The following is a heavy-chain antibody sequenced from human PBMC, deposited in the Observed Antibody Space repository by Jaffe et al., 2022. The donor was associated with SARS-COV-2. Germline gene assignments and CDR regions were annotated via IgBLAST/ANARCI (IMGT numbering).Heavy chain of an antibody. Sequence: QVQLVESGGGVVQPGRSLRLSCAASGFTFSSYGMHWVRQAPGKGLEWVAVISYDGSNKYYADSVKGRFTISRDNSKNTLYLQMNSLRAEDTAVYYCAKDPGLLYGMDVWGQGTTVTVSS. J-gene: IGHJ6*02. V-gene: IGHV3-30*18. CDR2: ISYDGSNK. CDR3: AKDPGLLYGMDV. CDR1: GFTFSSYG.